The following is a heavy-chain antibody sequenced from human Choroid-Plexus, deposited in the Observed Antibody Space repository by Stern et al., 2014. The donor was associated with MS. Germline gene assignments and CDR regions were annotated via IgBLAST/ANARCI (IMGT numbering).Heavy chain of an antibody. V-gene: IGHV3-30*18. J-gene: IGHJ4*02. D-gene: IGHD2-15*01. CDR1: GFTFSNFG. CDR2: ISYDGSGK. CDR3: AKDRQWSTYFFDY. Sequence: VQLVESGGGVAQPGRPLILSCAASGFTFSNFGMHWVRQAPGKGLEWVALISYDGSGKYYADSVKGRFTIFRDNSKNTLYMHMNSLRGEDTAVYYCAKDRQWSTYFFDYWGQGSLVTVSS.